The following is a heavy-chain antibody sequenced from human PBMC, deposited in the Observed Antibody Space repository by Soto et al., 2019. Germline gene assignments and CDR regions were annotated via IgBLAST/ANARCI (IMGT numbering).Heavy chain of an antibody. J-gene: IGHJ4*02. CDR1: GFTFSNYA. CDR2: ISGNGVNT. CDR3: ANTWRGLGTYYQVDY. D-gene: IGHD3-10*01. Sequence: EVQLLESGGNLVQPGGSLRLSCAASGFTFSNYAMNWVRQAPGKGLEWVSGISGNGVNTFYADSVRGRLTISRDNSKNTLDLQMNSLRDEDTAVYYCANTWRGLGTYYQVDYWGQGTLVTVSS. V-gene: IGHV3-23*01.